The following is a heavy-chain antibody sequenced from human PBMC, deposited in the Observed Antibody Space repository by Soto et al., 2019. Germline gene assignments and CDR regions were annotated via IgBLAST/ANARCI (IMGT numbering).Heavy chain of an antibody. CDR1: GFTVSSNY. V-gene: IGHV3-66*01. J-gene: IGHJ2*01. CDR3: ARLYGDYVQWSGWYFDL. Sequence: EVQLVESGGGLVQPGGSLRLSCAASGFTVSSNYMSWVRQAPGKGLEWVSVIYSGGSTYYADSVKGRFTISRDNSKNTLYLQMNSLRAEDTAVYYCARLYGDYVQWSGWYFDLWGRGTLVTVSS. CDR2: IYSGGST. D-gene: IGHD4-17*01.